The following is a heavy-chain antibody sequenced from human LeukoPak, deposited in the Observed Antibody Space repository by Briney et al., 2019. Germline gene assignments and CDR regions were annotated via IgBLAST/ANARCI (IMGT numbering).Heavy chain of an antibody. D-gene: IGHD3-10*01. Sequence: PSETLSLTCAVSGGSISSSNWWSWVRQPPGKGLEWIGYIYYSGSTNYNPSLKSRVTISVDTSKNQFSLKLSSVTAADTAVYYCARSGGGYFDYWGQGTLVTVSS. CDR3: ARSGGGYFDY. CDR2: IYYSGST. CDR1: GGSISSSNW. V-gene: IGHV4-4*02. J-gene: IGHJ4*02.